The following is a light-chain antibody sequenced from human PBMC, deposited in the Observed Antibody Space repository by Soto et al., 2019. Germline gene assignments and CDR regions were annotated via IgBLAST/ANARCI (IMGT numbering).Light chain of an antibody. V-gene: IGKV1-5*01. CDR3: QQYNSYSLT. J-gene: IGKJ1*01. CDR1: QSVSGW. Sequence: DIQMTQSPSTLSASVGDSVTITCRASQSVSGWLAWYQQKPGKAPNLLISVASILESGVPPRFSGSGSETEFTLTISSLQPDDFATYYCQQYNSYSLTFGQGTKGDIK. CDR2: VAS.